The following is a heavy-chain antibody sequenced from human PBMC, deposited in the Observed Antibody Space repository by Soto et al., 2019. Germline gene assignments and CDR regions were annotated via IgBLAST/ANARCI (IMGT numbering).Heavy chain of an antibody. J-gene: IGHJ6*02. D-gene: IGHD2-2*02. Sequence: SETLSLTCGVSGYSISSGYDWGWIRQPPGKGLEWIGSIDHSGSTHYNPSLKSRVTISVDTSKNQFSLKLSSVTAADTAVYYCARVTRSYCSSTSCYTGAYYYYYGMDVWGQGTTVTVSS. CDR3: ARVTRSYCSSTSCYTGAYYYYYGMDV. V-gene: IGHV4-38-2*01. CDR2: IDHSGST. CDR1: GYSISSGYD.